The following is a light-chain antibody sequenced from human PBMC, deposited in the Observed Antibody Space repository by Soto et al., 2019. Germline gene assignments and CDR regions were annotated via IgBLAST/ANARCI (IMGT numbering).Light chain of an antibody. CDR1: QSVSSK. V-gene: IGKV3-15*01. CDR3: QQYKDWFSIT. CDR2: GAS. J-gene: IGKJ5*01. Sequence: EIVLTQSPATLSVSPGERATLSCRASQSVSSKLAWYQQRPGQSPRLLIYGASTRATDIPARFSGSGSATEFTLTISSLQSEDFAVYYCQQYKDWFSITFGQGTRLEIK.